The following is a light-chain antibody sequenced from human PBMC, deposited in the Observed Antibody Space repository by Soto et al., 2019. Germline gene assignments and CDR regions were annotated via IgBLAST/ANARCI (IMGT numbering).Light chain of an antibody. V-gene: IGKV3-15*01. CDR3: QQYNDWPLT. Sequence: ERVMTQSPATLSVSPGEGLTLSCRASQSISRTLAWYQQRPGQAPRLLIYGASSRATGVPARFSGSGSGTEFTLTISSLQSEDFAVYYCQQYNDWPLTFGGGTKVDIK. CDR2: GAS. J-gene: IGKJ4*01. CDR1: QSISRT.